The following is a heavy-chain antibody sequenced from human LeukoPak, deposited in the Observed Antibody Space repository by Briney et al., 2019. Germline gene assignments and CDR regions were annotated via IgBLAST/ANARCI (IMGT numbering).Heavy chain of an antibody. CDR1: GFTFSSYE. V-gene: IGHV3-48*03. CDR3: ARVGGIAAS. CDR2: ISSSGSTI. D-gene: IGHD6-13*01. Sequence: TRGSLRLSCAAPGFTFSSYEMNWVRQAPGKGLEWVSYISSSGSTIYYADSVKGRFTISRDNAKNSLYLQMNSLRAEDTAVYYCARVGGIAASWGQGTLVTVSS. J-gene: IGHJ5*02.